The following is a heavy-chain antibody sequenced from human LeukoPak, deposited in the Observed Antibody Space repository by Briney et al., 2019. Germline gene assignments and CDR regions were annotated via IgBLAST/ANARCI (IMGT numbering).Heavy chain of an antibody. CDR1: GGSISSSSYY. V-gene: IGHV4-39*07. D-gene: IGHD6-19*01. J-gene: IGHJ5*02. Sequence: SETLSLTCTVSGGSISSSSYYWGWIRQPPGKGLEWIGSIYYSGSTYYNPSLKSRVTISVDTSKNQFSLKLSSVTAADTAVYYCARGKGIAVAGWNRRPRWFDPWGQGTLVTVSS. CDR2: IYYSGST. CDR3: ARGKGIAVAGWNRRPRWFDP.